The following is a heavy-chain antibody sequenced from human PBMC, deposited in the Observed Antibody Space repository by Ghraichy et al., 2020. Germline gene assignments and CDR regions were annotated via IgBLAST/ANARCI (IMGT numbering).Heavy chain of an antibody. CDR3: ASYSSGFYDNYYYYGMDV. J-gene: IGHJ6*02. CDR2: IYSGGST. D-gene: IGHD6-19*01. Sequence: GSLRLSCAASGFTVSSNYMSWVRQAPGKGLEWVSVIYSGGSTYYADSVKGRFAISRDNSKNTLYLQMNSLRAEDTAVYYCASYSSGFYDNYYYYGMDVWGQGTTVTVSS. CDR1: GFTVSSNY. V-gene: IGHV3-53*01.